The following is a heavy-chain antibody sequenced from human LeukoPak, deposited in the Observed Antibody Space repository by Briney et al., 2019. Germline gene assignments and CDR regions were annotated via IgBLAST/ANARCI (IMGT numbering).Heavy chain of an antibody. CDR3: AKERGSSWYSDFDI. CDR2: INSDESRT. Sequence: PGGSLRLSCAASGFTFSTYWMHWVRQVPGKGLVWVSRINSDESRTNYADSVKGRFTISRDNAKNTLYLHMNSLRAEDTAVYYCAKERGSSWYSDFDIWGQGTMVTVSS. CDR1: GFTFSTYW. J-gene: IGHJ3*02. D-gene: IGHD6-13*01. V-gene: IGHV3-74*01.